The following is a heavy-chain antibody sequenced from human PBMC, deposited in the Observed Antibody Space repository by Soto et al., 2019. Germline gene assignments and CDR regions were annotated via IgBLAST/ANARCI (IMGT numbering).Heavy chain of an antibody. V-gene: IGHV3-23*01. CDR2: ITYTGVST. CDR1: EFSFDDYA. Sequence: EAQLLESGRDLVQPGGSLRLSCAASEFSFDDYAMSWVRQAPGKGLEWVSSITYTGVSTYYADSVKGRFTISRDNSKDTLYLQMNSLRAEDTAIYYCAKASVWYPYFDSWGQGTLVTVSS. CDR3: AKASVWYPYFDS. J-gene: IGHJ4*02. D-gene: IGHD6-13*01.